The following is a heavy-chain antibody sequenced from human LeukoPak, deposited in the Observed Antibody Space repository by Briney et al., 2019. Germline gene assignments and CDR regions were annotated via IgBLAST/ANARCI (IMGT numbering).Heavy chain of an antibody. CDR2: FYNGGST. D-gene: IGHD6-19*01. CDR1: GGSISGYH. Sequence: SETLSLTCTVSGGSISGYHWNWIRQSPGKALEWIGTFYNGGSTSYNPSLRSRVTVSVGTSNNQFSLKLSSVSDADTAVYYCAGGGRWLAFDSWAREPWSPSPQ. V-gene: IGHV4-59*01. CDR3: AGGGRWLAFDS. J-gene: IGHJ4*02.